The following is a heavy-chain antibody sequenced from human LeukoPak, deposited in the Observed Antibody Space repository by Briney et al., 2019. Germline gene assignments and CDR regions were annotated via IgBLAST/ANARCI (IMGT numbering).Heavy chain of an antibody. Sequence: PSQTLSLTCTVSGGSISSGDYYWSWIRQPPGKGLEWIGYIYYSGSTYYNPSLKSRVTISVDTSKNQFSLKLSSVTAADTAVYYCARAPLEYSSSAEDYWGQGTLVTVSS. D-gene: IGHD6-6*01. V-gene: IGHV4-30-4*08. J-gene: IGHJ4*02. CDR3: ARAPLEYSSSAEDY. CDR1: GGSISSGDYY. CDR2: IYYSGST.